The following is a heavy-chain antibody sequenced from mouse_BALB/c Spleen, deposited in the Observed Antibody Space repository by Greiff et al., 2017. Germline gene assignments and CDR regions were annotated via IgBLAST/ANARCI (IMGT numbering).Heavy chain of an antibody. D-gene: IGHD2-1*01. V-gene: IGHV5-9-4*01. CDR3: ARDRGNSWFAY. J-gene: IGHJ3*01. Sequence: EVKVEESGGGLVKPGGSLKLSCAASGFTFSSYAMSWVRQSPEKRLEWVAEISSGGSYTYYPDTVTGRFTISRDNAKNTLYLEMSSLRSEDTAMYYCARDRGNSWFAYWGQGTLVTVSA. CDR1: GFTFSSYA. CDR2: ISSGGSYT.